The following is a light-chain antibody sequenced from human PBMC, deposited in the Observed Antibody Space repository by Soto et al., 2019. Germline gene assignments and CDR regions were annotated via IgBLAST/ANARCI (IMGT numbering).Light chain of an antibody. CDR3: QQHFGAPFT. V-gene: IGKV3-20*01. J-gene: IGKJ3*01. CDR2: DAS. CDR1: QSVTRNY. Sequence: IVLTQSPGTVSLSPGERATLSCRASQSVTRNYLAWYQQKPGEAPRLLIHDASSRASGIPDRFTGSGSGTNVTLTISSLEPEDFAVYYCQQHFGAPFTVRPGTNVDIK.